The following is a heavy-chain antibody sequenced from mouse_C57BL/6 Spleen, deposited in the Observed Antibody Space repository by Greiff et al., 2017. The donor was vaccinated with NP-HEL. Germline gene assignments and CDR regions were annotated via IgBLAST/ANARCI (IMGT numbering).Heavy chain of an antibody. CDR1: GFSLTSYG. D-gene: IGHD4-1*01. CDR3: AKTGTGFAY. J-gene: IGHJ3*01. Sequence: VKLMESGPGLVQPSQSLSITCTVSGFSLTSYGVHWVRQPPGKGLEWLGVIWSGGSTDYNAAFISRLSISKDNSKSQVFFKMNSLQADDTAIYYCAKTGTGFAYWGQGTLVTVSA. CDR2: IWSGGST. V-gene: IGHV2-4*01.